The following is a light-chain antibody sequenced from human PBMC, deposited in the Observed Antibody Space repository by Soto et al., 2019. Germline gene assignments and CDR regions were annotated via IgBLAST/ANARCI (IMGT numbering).Light chain of an antibody. J-gene: IGKJ2*01. V-gene: IGKV3-20*01. CDR3: QQYGSSPPYT. CDR2: GAS. Sequence: EIVLTQSPGTLSLSPGERATLSCRASQSVSSSYLAWYQQKPGQAPRLLIYGASSRATGIPDRFSGSGSGTDFTLTISRLEPADFAVYYCQQYGSSPPYTFGQGTTLEIK. CDR1: QSVSSSY.